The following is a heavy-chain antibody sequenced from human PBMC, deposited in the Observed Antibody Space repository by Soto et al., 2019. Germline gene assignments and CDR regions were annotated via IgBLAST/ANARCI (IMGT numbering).Heavy chain of an antibody. CDR3: ARDDAFDNENGFDM. D-gene: IGHD3-3*02. J-gene: IGHJ3*02. CDR2: IVSDGSAI. CDR1: GFPFSFYG. V-gene: IGHV3-33*01. Sequence: PWWSLRLSCAVSGFPFSFYGFHWFRQSPGKGLEWLGVIVSDGSAIYHADSLEGRFFISRDNSKDILYLQMNSLRVEDTAVYYCARDDAFDNENGFDMWGQGTMVTVSS.